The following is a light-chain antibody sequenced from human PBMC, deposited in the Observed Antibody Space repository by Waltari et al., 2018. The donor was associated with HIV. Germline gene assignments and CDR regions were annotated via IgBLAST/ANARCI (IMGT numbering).Light chain of an antibody. J-gene: IGLJ1*01. V-gene: IGLV2-8*01. CDR2: GVN. Sequence: QSALTQPPSASGSPGQSITISCTGTSSDMSEYSYVSWYQHHPGRAPKLMIFGVNERPSGVPDRFSGSRSGYSASLTVSGLQAEDEADYYCASYRGISKPYVFGTGTKVTVL. CDR3: ASYRGISKPYV. CDR1: SSDMSEYSY.